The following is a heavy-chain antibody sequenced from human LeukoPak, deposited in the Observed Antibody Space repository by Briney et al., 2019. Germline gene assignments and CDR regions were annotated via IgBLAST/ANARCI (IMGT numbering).Heavy chain of an antibody. CDR1: GFTFSSYS. V-gene: IGHV3-66*01. CDR2: IYSGGST. CDR3: ARGPNGRIAAAGTPDY. D-gene: IGHD6-13*01. Sequence: GGSLRLSCAASGFTFSSYSMNWVRQAPGKGLEWVSVIYSGGSTYYADSVKGRFTISRDNSKNTLYLQMNSLRAEDTAVYYCARGPNGRIAAAGTPDYWGQGTLVTVSS. J-gene: IGHJ4*02.